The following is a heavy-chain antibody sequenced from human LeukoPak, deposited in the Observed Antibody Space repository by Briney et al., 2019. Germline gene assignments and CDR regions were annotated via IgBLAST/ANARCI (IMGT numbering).Heavy chain of an antibody. J-gene: IGHJ4*02. V-gene: IGHV4-39*01. D-gene: IGHD5-12*01. Sequence: PSETLSLTCAVSGASISSSDYYWGWVRQSPGKGLEWIGNIYSSGNTYYNASLKSRVTMYIDTSKNQFSLKLSSVTAADTAMYYCAKSNGYGLIDYWGQGTLVTVSS. CDR3: AKSNGYGLIDY. CDR1: GASISSSDYY. CDR2: IYSSGNT.